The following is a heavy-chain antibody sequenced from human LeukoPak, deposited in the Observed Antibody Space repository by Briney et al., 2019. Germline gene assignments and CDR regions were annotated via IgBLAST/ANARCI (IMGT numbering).Heavy chain of an antibody. CDR3: AREWSGYDPNPWFDY. Sequence: PGGSLRLSCAASGFTFSSYWMHWVRHAPGKGLVWVSRINSDGSSTSYADSVKGRFTISRDNAKNTLYLQMNSLRAEDTAVYYCAREWSGYDPNPWFDYWGQGTLVTVSS. V-gene: IGHV3-74*01. CDR1: GFTFSSYW. J-gene: IGHJ4*02. CDR2: INSDGSST. D-gene: IGHD5-12*01.